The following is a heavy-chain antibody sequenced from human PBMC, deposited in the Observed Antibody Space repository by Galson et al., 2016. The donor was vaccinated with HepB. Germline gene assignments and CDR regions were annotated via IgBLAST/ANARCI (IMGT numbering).Heavy chain of an antibody. V-gene: IGHV4-34*01. D-gene: IGHD2-2*01. CDR1: GGSFSGYY. CDR2: INHSGST. Sequence: ETLSLTCAVYGGSFSGYYWSWIRQPPGKGLEWIGEINHSGSTNYNSSLKSRVTISVDTSKNQFSLKLSSVTAADTAVYYCARGREIWRAVVPAASFDYWGQGTLVTVSS. CDR3: ARGREIWRAVVPAASFDY. J-gene: IGHJ4*02.